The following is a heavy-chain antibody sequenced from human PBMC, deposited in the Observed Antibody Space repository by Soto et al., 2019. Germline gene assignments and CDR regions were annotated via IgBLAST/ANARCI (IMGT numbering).Heavy chain of an antibody. D-gene: IGHD2-15*01. CDR1: GFTFSNYA. CDR2: ISDSGVNT. J-gene: IGHJ5*02. V-gene: IGHV3-23*01. CDR3: ARGGGGGLFDP. Sequence: GSLRLSCTASGFTFSNYAMSWVRQAPGMGLEWVSTISDSGVNTFFGDSMKDRFTISRDNARRSLSLQMNSLTVDDTAIYYCARGGGGGLFDPWGQGSMVTVSS.